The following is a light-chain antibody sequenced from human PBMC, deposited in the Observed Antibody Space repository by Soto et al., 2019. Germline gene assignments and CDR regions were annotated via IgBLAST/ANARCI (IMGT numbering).Light chain of an antibody. Sequence: EILMTQSPATLSVSPGETATLSCRASQSVSTKLAWHQQKPGQTPRLLVYGASSRATGIPDRFSGSGSGTDFTLTISRLEPEDFAVYYCQQHGSSPITFGQGTRLEIK. V-gene: IGKV3-20*01. CDR3: QQHGSSPIT. J-gene: IGKJ5*01. CDR1: QSVSTK. CDR2: GAS.